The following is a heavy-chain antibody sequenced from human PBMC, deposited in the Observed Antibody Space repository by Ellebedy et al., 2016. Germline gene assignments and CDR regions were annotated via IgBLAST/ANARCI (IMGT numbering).Heavy chain of an antibody. V-gene: IGHV4-39*01. CDR1: AGSVRSSSYY. CDR2: MYYRGST. Sequence: GSLRLSXTVSAGSVRSSSYYWDWLRQPPGKGLEWIGSMYYRGSTNYNPSLKSRVTISVDTSKNQFSLKLTSVTAANTAVYYCASRPNWYFDLWGRGTLVTVSS. CDR3: ASRPNWYFDL. J-gene: IGHJ2*01.